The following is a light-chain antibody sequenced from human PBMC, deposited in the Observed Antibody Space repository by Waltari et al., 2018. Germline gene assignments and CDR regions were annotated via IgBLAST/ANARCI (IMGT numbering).Light chain of an antibody. CDR3: QQSYSNVLYT. V-gene: IGKV1-39*01. CDR1: QGISSY. CDR2: AVS. J-gene: IGKJ2*01. Sequence: DIQMAQSPSSLSASKGDRVTITCRASQGISSYLNWYQQKPGEAPKHLIYAVSHLESGVPSRFSGRGTGTEFTLTISSLQAEDSGTYYCQQSYSNVLYTFGQGTKLEIK.